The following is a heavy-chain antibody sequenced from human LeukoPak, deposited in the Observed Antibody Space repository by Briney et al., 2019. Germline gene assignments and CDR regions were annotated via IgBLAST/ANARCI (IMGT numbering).Heavy chain of an antibody. D-gene: IGHD3-16*01. Sequence: MPSQTLSLTCTVSCGSISSGGYYWSWIRQHPGKGLEWIGYIYYSGSTYYNPSLRSRVTISVDTPKNQFSLKLSSVTAADTAVYYCATPGWGTDNWFDPWGQGTLVTVSS. CDR3: ATPGWGTDNWFDP. J-gene: IGHJ5*02. V-gene: IGHV4-31*03. CDR2: IYYSGST. CDR1: CGSISSGGYY.